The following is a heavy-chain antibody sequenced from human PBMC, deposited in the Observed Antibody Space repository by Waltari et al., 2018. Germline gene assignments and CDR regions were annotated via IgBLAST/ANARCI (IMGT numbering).Heavy chain of an antibody. CDR2: ISGSGSKI. CDR3: AKGPAARTNWFDP. J-gene: IGHJ5*02. D-gene: IGHD2-2*01. V-gene: IGHV3-23*01. CDR1: GFIFSSYD. Sequence: SGFIFSSYDMSWVRQAPGKGLEWVSGISGSGSKIHYADSVRGRFTISRDNSKNTVYLQMNSLRAEDTAVYYCAKGPAARTNWFDPWGQGTLVTVSS.